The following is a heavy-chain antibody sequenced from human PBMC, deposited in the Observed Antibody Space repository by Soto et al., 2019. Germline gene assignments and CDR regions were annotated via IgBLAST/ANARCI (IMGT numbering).Heavy chain of an antibody. V-gene: IGHV4-38-2*01. J-gene: IGHJ5*02. CDR2: IYHSGST. CDR3: ARVHRIVVVISSGSWFDP. D-gene: IGHD3-22*01. CDR1: GYSISSGYY. Sequence: SEPLSLTCAVSGYSISSGYYWGWIRQPPGKGLEWIGSIYHSGSTYYNPSLKSRVTISVDTSKNQFSLKLSSVTAADTAVYYCARVHRIVVVISSGSWFDPWCQGTLVTVSS.